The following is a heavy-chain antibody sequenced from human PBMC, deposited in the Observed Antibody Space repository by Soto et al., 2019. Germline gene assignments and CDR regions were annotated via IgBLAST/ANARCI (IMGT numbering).Heavy chain of an antibody. D-gene: IGHD3-22*01. CDR2: FDPEDGET. CDR1: GYTLTELS. CDR3: GTSPLPNYYDSSGPHDAFDI. J-gene: IGHJ3*02. Sequence: ASVKVSCKVSGYTLTELSMHWVRQAPGKGLEWMGGFDPEDGETIYAQKFQGRVTMTEDTSTDTAYMELSSLRSEDTAVYYCGTSPLPNYYDSSGPHDAFDIWGQGTMVTVSS. V-gene: IGHV1-24*01.